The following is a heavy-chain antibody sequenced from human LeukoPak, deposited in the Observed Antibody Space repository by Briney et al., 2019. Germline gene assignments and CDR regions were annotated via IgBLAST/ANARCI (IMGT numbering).Heavy chain of an antibody. CDR1: GCTFTAYY. CDR2: VNPNSGGT. J-gene: IGHJ3*02. CDR3: ARDYYDSSGFGAFDI. Sequence: GASVKVSCKASGCTFTAYYIHWVRQAPGQGLEWMGWVNPNSGGTNYAQKFQGRVTMTRDTSISTAYMELSRLRSDDTAVYYCARDYYDSSGFGAFDIWGQGTMVTVSS. V-gene: IGHV1-2*02. D-gene: IGHD3-22*01.